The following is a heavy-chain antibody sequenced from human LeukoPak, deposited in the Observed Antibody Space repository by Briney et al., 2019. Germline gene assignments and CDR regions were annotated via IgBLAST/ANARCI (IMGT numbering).Heavy chain of an antibody. J-gene: IGHJ4*02. Sequence: GGSLRLSCAASGFTFSSYEMNWVRQSPGKGLEWVAVIWYDGSNKYYADSVKGRFTISRDNSKNTLYLQMNSLRAEDTALYYCAKGPSETAMATAFDYWGQGTLVTVSS. CDR3: AKGPSETAMATAFDY. D-gene: IGHD5-18*01. CDR1: GFTFSSYE. V-gene: IGHV3-33*06. CDR2: IWYDGSNK.